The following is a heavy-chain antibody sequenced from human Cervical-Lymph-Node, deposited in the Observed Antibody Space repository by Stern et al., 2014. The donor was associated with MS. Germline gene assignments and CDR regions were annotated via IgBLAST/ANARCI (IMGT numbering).Heavy chain of an antibody. CDR1: GFIFRNYA. CDR2: VSFDGRDK. Sequence: QVQLVESGGGVVQPGRSLRLSCVASGFIFRNYAAHWVRQPPGKGLAWVALVSFDGRDKFYTDSVKGRFTVSRDNSKNTLYLEMNSLRLEDTAVYYCAKGGSGSYLDWGQGSLVTVSS. V-gene: IGHV3-30*18. CDR3: AKGGSGSYLD. J-gene: IGHJ4*02. D-gene: IGHD1-26*01.